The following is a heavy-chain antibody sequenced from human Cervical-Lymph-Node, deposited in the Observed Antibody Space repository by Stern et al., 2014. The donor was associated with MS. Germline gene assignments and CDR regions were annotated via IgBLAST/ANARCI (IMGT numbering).Heavy chain of an antibody. CDR1: AFTFSSYW. CDR3: ARENEGDTDYGDYPYWNHGMDV. J-gene: IGHJ6*02. Sequence: EVHLEESGGGLFHPGGSLRLSCAASAFTFSSYWMSWGRQPPAKGLAREAHINQDGSETDYGDCVKGRFTIPRHNGKNSLYLQMNSLRVEDTAVYFCARENEGDTDYGDYPYWNHGMDVWGQGTTVTVSS. CDR2: INQDGSET. D-gene: IGHD4-17*01. V-gene: IGHV3-7*03.